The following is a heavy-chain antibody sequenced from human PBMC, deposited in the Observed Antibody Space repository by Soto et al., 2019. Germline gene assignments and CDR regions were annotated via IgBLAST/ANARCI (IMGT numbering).Heavy chain of an antibody. CDR3: ATHDGAN. Sequence: GALRLSCAASGWTVSRYPMRWVRQAPGKGLEGVSDISSSGSTVYYADSVKGRITISRDNAKNSLYLQMNTLRAEDTAVYHCATHDGANWGQGTLVTVSS. CDR1: GWTVSRYP. D-gene: IGHD1-1*01. V-gene: IGHV3-48*01. J-gene: IGHJ4*02. CDR2: ISSSGSTV.